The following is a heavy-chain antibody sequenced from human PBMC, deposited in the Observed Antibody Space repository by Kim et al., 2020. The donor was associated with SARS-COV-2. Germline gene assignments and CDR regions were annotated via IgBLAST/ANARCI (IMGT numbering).Heavy chain of an antibody. V-gene: IGHV3-48*03. CDR3: ARDGMYAVTTYFSEFHY. CDR1: GFTFSSYE. Sequence: GGSLRLSCAASGFTFSSYEMNWVRQAPGKGLVWVSYISSSGSTIYYADSVKGRFTISRDNAKNSLYLQMNSLRAEDTAVYYCARDGMYAVTTYFSEFHYWGQGTLVTVSS. J-gene: IGHJ4*02. CDR2: ISSSGSTI. D-gene: IGHD4-17*01.